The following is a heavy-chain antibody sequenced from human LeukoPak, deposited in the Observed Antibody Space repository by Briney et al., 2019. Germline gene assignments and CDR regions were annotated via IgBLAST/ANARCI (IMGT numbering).Heavy chain of an antibody. CDR1: GFTFSNAW. D-gene: IGHD6-19*01. Sequence: GGSLRLSCAASGFTFSNAWMSWVRQAPGKGLEWVGFIRSKAYGGTTEYAASVKGRFTISRDDSKSIAYLQMNSLKTEDTAVYYCTRGSSGWYVSQHWGQGTLVTVSS. J-gene: IGHJ1*01. CDR3: TRGSSGWYVSQH. V-gene: IGHV3-49*04. CDR2: IRSKAYGGTT.